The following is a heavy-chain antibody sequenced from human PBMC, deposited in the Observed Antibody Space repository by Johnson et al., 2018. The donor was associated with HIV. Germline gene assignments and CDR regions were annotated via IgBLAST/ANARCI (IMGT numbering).Heavy chain of an antibody. J-gene: IGHJ3*02. CDR2: IKKDGSEK. Sequence: VQLVESGGGLVQPGGSLRLSCAASGFIISSYWMTWVRQAPGQGLEWVANIKKDGSEKYYVDSVKGRFIISRDNAKNSLYLQMNTLRAEDTAVYYCARDAVISSGWYNVDAFDIWGQGTMVTVSS. CDR3: ARDAVISSGWYNVDAFDI. V-gene: IGHV3-7*05. D-gene: IGHD6-19*01. CDR1: GFIISSYW.